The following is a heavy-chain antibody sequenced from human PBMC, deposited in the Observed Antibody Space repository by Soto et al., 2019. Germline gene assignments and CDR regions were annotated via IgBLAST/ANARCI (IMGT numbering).Heavy chain of an antibody. D-gene: IGHD3-22*01. CDR3: ARGGGTMIVVVITVGYGMDV. Sequence: QVQLVESGGGVVQPGRSLRLSCAASGCTFSSYDIHWVGQAPGKGLEWVAVISYDGSNKYYADSVKGRFTISRDNSKNTLYLQMNSLRAEDTAVYYCARGGGTMIVVVITVGYGMDVWGQGTTVTVSS. J-gene: IGHJ6*02. CDR1: GCTFSSYD. V-gene: IGHV3-30-3*01. CDR2: ISYDGSNK.